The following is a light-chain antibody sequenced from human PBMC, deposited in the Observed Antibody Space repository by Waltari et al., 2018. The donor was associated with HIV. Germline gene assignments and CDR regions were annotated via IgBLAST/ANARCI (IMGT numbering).Light chain of an antibody. V-gene: IGKV3-11*01. CDR1: QRVSSY. Sequence: EIVLTQSPATLSLSPGERATLSCRASQRVSSYLAWYQQKPCQAPRLLIYDASNRATGIPARFSGSGSGTDFTLNIRSLEPEDFGVYYCQQRSNWPITFGQGTRLEIK. CDR2: DAS. CDR3: QQRSNWPIT. J-gene: IGKJ5*01.